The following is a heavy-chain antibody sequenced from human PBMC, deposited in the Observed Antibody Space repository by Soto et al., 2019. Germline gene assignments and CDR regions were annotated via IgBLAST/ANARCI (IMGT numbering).Heavy chain of an antibody. J-gene: IGHJ4*02. D-gene: IGHD2-2*01. CDR3: AKARGSSTPAPGSY. CDR2: ISGSGGST. Sequence: GGSLRLSCAASGFTFSSYAMSWVRQTPGEGLEWVSAISGSGGSTYYADSVKGRFTTSRDNSKNTVYLQMNSLRAEDTAVYYCAKARGSSTPAPGSYWGQGTLVTVSS. V-gene: IGHV3-23*01. CDR1: GFTFSSYA.